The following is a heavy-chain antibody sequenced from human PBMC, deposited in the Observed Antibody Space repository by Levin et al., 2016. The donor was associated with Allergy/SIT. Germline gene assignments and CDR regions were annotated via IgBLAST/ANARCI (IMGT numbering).Heavy chain of an antibody. V-gene: IGHV2-5*02. D-gene: IGHD6-13*01. Sequence: WIRQPPGKALEWLALIYWDDDKRYSPSLKSRLTITKDTSKNQVVLTMTNMDPVDTATYYCAHSSGTLDYYYGMDVWGQGTTVTVSS. CDR3: AHSSGTLDYYYGMDV. J-gene: IGHJ6*02. CDR2: IYWDDDK.